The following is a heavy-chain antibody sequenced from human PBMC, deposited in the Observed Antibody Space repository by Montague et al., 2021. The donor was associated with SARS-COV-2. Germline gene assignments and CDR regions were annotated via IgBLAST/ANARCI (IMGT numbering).Heavy chain of an antibody. D-gene: IGHD3-16*02. Sequence: SETLSLTCTVSGGSISSYYWSWIRQPAGKGLEWIGRIYTSGSTNYNPSLKSRVTMSVDTSTNQFSLQLSSVTAAATAVYYCARDLIVYDYVWGSYRPYGMDVWGQGTTVTVSS. V-gene: IGHV4-4*07. CDR2: IYTSGST. CDR1: GGSISSYY. J-gene: IGHJ6*02. CDR3: ARDLIVYDYVWGSYRPYGMDV.